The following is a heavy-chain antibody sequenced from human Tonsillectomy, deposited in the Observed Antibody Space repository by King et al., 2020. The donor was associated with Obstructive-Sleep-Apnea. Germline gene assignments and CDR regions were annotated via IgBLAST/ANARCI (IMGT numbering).Heavy chain of an antibody. Sequence: VQLQESGPGLVKPSQTLSLTCTVSGGSISSGNYYWSWIRQHPGKGLEWIGYIYYTGITYYNPSLKSRVSISVDTSENQFSLRLSSVTAADPAVYYCAGFPAVAGIRWYFDLWGRGTLVTVSS. J-gene: IGHJ2*01. D-gene: IGHD6-19*01. CDR2: IYYTGIT. CDR1: GGSISSGNYY. CDR3: AGFPAVAGIRWYFDL. V-gene: IGHV4-31*03.